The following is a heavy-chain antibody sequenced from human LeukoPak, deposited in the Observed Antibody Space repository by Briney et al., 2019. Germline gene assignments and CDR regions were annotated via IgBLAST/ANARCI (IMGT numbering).Heavy chain of an antibody. CDR2: INHSGST. Sequence: PSETLSLTCAVYGGSFSGYYWSWIRQPPGKGLEWIGEINHSGSTNYNPSLKSRVTISVDTSKNQFSLKLSSVTAADTAVCYCARESVQYCSSTSCYTRGGIDYWGQGTLVTVSP. J-gene: IGHJ4*02. V-gene: IGHV4-34*01. D-gene: IGHD2-2*02. CDR1: GGSFSGYY. CDR3: ARESVQYCSSTSCYTRGGIDY.